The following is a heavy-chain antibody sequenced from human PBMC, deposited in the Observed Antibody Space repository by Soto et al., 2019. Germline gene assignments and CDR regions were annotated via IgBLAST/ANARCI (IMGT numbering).Heavy chain of an antibody. J-gene: IGHJ4*02. CDR3: ARRGSGSYYDY. Sequence: EVQLLESGGGLVQPGGSLRLSCAASGFTFSSYAMRWVRQAPVKGLEWVSAISGSGDSPYYADSVKGRFTISRDNSKNTLYLQMNSLRAADPAVYYCARRGSGSYYDYWGQGPLVTVSS. D-gene: IGHD1-26*01. V-gene: IGHV3-23*01. CDR1: GFTFSSYA. CDR2: ISGSGDSP.